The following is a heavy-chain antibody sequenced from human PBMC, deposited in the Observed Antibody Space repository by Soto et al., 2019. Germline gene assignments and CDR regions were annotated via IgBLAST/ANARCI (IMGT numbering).Heavy chain of an antibody. CDR3: ARVPIYYGSGSYYNYYYGMDV. D-gene: IGHD3-10*01. CDR2: MNPNSGNT. J-gene: IGHJ6*02. V-gene: IGHV1-8*01. CDR1: GYTFTSYD. Sequence: ASVKVSCKASGYTFTSYDINWVRQATGQGLEWMGWMNPNSGNTGYAQKFQGRVTMTRNTSISTAYMELSSLRSEDTAVYYCARVPIYYGSGSYYNYYYGMDVWGQGTTVTVSS.